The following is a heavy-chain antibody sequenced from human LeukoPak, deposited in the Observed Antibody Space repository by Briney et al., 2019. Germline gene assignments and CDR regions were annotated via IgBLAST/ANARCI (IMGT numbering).Heavy chain of an antibody. Sequence: GGSLRLSCAASGFTVSSNYMTWVRQAPGKGLEWVSIISSGSSAIFSADALKGRFTISRDDAKNLLYLDMNSLRAEDTAVYYCARGHTAVTRHFDFWGQGTLVTVSS. CDR1: GFTVSSNY. CDR3: ARGHTAVTRHFDF. J-gene: IGHJ4*02. CDR2: ISSGSSAI. D-gene: IGHD4-17*01. V-gene: IGHV3-21*01.